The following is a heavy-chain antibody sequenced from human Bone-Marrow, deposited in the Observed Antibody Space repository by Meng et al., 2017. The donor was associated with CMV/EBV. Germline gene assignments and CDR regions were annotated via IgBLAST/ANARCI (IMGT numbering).Heavy chain of an antibody. Sequence: GGSLRLSCAASGFTFSSYAMSWVRQAPGKGLEWVSAISGSGGSTYYADSVKGRFTISRDNSKNTLYLQMNSLGAEDTAVYYCANERIVGYSSPGLGMDVWGQGTTVTVSS. CDR3: ANERIVGYSSPGLGMDV. CDR2: ISGSGGST. D-gene: IGHD6-13*01. CDR1: GFTFSSYA. V-gene: IGHV3-23*01. J-gene: IGHJ6*02.